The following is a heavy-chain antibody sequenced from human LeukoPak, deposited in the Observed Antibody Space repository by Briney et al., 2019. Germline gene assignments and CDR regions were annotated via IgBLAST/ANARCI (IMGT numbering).Heavy chain of an antibody. CDR2: ISSSGSTI. CDR3: ARDGPYYDFWSGYSRESNWFDP. Sequence: PGGSLRLSCPASALTFGDYYMSWIRHAPGKGLEWVSYISSSGSTIYYAHSGKGRFTISRDKDKNSLYLQMNSLRAEDTAVYYCARDGPYYDFWSGYSRESNWFDPWGQGTLVTVSS. D-gene: IGHD3-3*01. J-gene: IGHJ5*02. V-gene: IGHV3-11*04. CDR1: ALTFGDYY.